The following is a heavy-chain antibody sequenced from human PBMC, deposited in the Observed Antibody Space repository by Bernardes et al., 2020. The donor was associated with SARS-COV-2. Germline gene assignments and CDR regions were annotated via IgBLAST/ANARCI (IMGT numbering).Heavy chain of an antibody. Sequence: GGSLRFSCAASGFTFRSYAMSWVRKAPGKGLEWVSAITGSGGSTFYADSVKGRFTISRDNSKNTLYLQMNSLRAEDTAVYYCAKGGGSSSWYRYYFDYWGQGTLVTVSS. D-gene: IGHD6-13*01. CDR1: GFTFRSYA. V-gene: IGHV3-23*01. CDR3: AKGGGSSSWYRYYFDY. CDR2: ITGSGGST. J-gene: IGHJ4*02.